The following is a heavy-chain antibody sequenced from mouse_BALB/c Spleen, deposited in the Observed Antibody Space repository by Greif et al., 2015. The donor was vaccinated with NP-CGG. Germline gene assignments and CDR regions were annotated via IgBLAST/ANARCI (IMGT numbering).Heavy chain of an antibody. V-gene: IGHV1-7*01. CDR3: ASYYYGSSYAMDY. D-gene: IGHD1-1*01. J-gene: IGHJ4*01. CDR2: INPSTGYT. Sequence: LEESGAELAKPGASVKMSCKASGYTFTSYWMHWVKQRPGQGLEWIGYINPSTGYTEYNQKFKDKATLTADKSSSTAYMQLSSLTSEDSAVYYCASYYYGSSYAMDYWGQGTSVTVSS. CDR1: GYTFTSYW.